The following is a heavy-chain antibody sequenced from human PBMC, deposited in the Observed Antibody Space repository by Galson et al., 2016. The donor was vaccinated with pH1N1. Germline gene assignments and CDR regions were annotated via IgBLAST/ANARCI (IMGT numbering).Heavy chain of an antibody. J-gene: IGHJ3*02. D-gene: IGHD4-17*01. CDR3: ARQYDFGDYRGNAFDI. V-gene: IGHV5-51*03. CDR1: GYIFTSQW. CDR2: VNPGGSTI. Sequence: QSGAEVKKPGESLKISCKASGYIFTSQWIAWVRQVPGKGLEWVGVVNPGGSTIRYSPSFQGQVTTSSDKSISTAYLQWINLRASDTAMYYCARQYDFGDYRGNAFDIWGQGTVVIVSS.